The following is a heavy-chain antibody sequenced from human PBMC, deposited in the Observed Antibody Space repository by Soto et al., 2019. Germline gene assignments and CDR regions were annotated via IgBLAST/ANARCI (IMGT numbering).Heavy chain of an antibody. D-gene: IGHD3-3*01. CDR1: GGTFSSYA. V-gene: IGHV1-69*13. Sequence: GASVKVSCKASGGTFSSYAISWVRQARGQELEWMGGIIPIFGTANYAQKFQGRVTITADESTSTAYMELSSLRSEDTAVYYCARVPDPDGITILGVVITTGWFDPWGQGTLVTVSS. CDR2: IIPIFGTA. J-gene: IGHJ5*02. CDR3: ARVPDPDGITILGVVITTGWFDP.